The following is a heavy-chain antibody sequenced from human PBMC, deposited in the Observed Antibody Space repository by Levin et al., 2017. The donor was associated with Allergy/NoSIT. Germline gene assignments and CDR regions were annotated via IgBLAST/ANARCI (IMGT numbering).Heavy chain of an antibody. Sequence: SQTLSLTCNVSGGSTSKFYWNWIRQPPGKGLEWIGYIYNSGSTNYNPSLKSRVTISMDTSNSQFSLNLRSLTAADTAVYFCVPRFGDSWHDGFDLWGQGTMVTVSP. CDR2: IYNSGST. V-gene: IGHV4-4*09. CDR1: GGSTSKFY. CDR3: VPRFGDSWHDGFDL. J-gene: IGHJ3*01. D-gene: IGHD3-10*01.